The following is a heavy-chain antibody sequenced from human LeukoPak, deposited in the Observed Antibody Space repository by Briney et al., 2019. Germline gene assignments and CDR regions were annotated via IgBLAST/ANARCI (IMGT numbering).Heavy chain of an antibody. CDR1: GGSISSYY. V-gene: IGHV4-39*07. J-gene: IGHJ4*02. Sequence: SETLSLTCTVSGGSISSYYWSWIRQPPGKGLEWIGSIYYSGSTYYNPSLKSRVTISVDTSKNQFSLKLSSVTAADTAVYYCARVFYIVVVPAAPYFDYWGQGTLVTVSS. CDR3: ARVFYIVVVPAAPYFDY. D-gene: IGHD2-2*01. CDR2: IYYSGST.